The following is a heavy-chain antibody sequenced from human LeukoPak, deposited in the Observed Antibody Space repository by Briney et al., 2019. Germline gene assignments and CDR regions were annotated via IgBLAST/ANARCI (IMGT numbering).Heavy chain of an antibody. Sequence: SETLSLTCTVSGGSISDYYWSWIRQPPGKGLEWIGYIHYSGSSSYNPSLKSRVTISVDTSKNQFSLKLSSVTAADTAVYYCARYDRSGYGFDCWGQEPWSPSPQ. CDR1: GGSISDYY. CDR3: ARYDRSGYGFDC. V-gene: IGHV4-59*01. J-gene: IGHJ4*01. D-gene: IGHD5-12*01. CDR2: IHYSGSS.